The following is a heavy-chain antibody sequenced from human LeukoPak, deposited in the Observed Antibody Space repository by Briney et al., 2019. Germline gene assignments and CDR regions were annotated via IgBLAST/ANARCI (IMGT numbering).Heavy chain of an antibody. CDR2: IKQDGSEK. V-gene: IGHV3-7*01. J-gene: IGHJ6*03. CDR3: ARAGLTYYDFWSGYPYYMDV. D-gene: IGHD3-3*01. CDR1: GFTFSSYW. Sequence: PGGSLRLSRAASGFTFSSYWMSWVRQAPGKGLEWVANIKQDGSEKYYVDSVKGRFTISRDNAKNSLYLQMNSLRAEDTAVYYCARAGLTYYDFWSGYPYYMDVWGKGTTVTVSS.